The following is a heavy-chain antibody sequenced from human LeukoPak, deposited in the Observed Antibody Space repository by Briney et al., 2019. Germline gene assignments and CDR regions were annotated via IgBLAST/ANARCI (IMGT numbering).Heavy chain of an antibody. Sequence: GESLKISCKGSGYSFNNYWIGWVRPIPGKGLEGVGIIYPGDSDNRYSPYFQGQVTISADKSSTTAYLKWSSLKASDTAMYYCAIHTCSSTSCRNYYYYGMDVWGQGTTVTVSS. CDR1: GYSFNNYW. J-gene: IGHJ6*02. CDR2: IYPGDSDN. CDR3: AIHTCSSTSCRNYYYYGMDV. V-gene: IGHV5-51*01. D-gene: IGHD2-2*01.